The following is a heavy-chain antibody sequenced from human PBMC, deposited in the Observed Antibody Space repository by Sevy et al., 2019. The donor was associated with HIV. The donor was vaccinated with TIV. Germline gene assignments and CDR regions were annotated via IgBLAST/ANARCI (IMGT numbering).Heavy chain of an antibody. J-gene: IGHJ3*02. CDR2: ISSSSYI. V-gene: IGHV3-21*01. CDR1: GFTFSSYS. D-gene: IGHD2-15*01. CDR3: ARETCSGGSCYSESRRADAFDI. Sequence: GGSLRLSCAASGFTFSSYSMNWVRQAPGKGLEWVSSISSSSYIYYADSVKGRFTISRDNAKNSLYLQMNSLRAEDTAVYYCARETCSGGSCYSESRRADAFDIWGQGTMVTVSS.